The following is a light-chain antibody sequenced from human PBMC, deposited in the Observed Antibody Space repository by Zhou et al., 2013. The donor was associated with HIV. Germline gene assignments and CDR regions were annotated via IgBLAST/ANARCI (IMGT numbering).Light chain of an antibody. CDR3: QQYKSYSQS. J-gene: IGKJ2*03. CDR1: QSISSS. CDR2: KAS. V-gene: IGKV1-5*03. Sequence: DIQMTQSPSTLSASVGDRVTLSCRASQSISSSLAWYQQKPGKAPKVLIYKASTLESGVPARFRGSGSGTQFTLTISSLQPDDFATYYCQQYKSYSQSFGQGTKLEIK.